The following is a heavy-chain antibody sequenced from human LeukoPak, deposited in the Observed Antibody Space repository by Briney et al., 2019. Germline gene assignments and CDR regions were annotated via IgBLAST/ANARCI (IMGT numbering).Heavy chain of an antibody. CDR2: IIPIFGTA. D-gene: IGHD5-18*01. CDR3: AGGSRGCNYGGSWFDP. J-gene: IGHJ5*02. CDR1: GGTFSSYA. Sequence: ASVKVSCKASGGTFSSYAISWVRQAPGQGLEWMGGIIPIFGTANYAQKFQGRVTITADESTSTAYMELSSLRSEDTAVYCGAGGSRGCNYGGSWFDPWGQGTLVTVSS. V-gene: IGHV1-69*13.